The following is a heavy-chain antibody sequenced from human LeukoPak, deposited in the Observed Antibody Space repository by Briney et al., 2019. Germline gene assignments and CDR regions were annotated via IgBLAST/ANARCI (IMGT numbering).Heavy chain of an antibody. V-gene: IGHV3-23*01. CDR3: AKEVLSDSRFDY. CDR1: GLTFSSYA. D-gene: IGHD2/OR15-2a*01. J-gene: IGHJ4*02. CDR2: ISASGGRT. Sequence: GGSLRLSCAASGLTFSSYAMGWVRQAPGKGLEWVSTISASGGRTYYADSLKGRFTISRDNSKNTLHLQMNSLKAEDTAVYYCAKEVLSDSRFDYWGQGTLVTVSS.